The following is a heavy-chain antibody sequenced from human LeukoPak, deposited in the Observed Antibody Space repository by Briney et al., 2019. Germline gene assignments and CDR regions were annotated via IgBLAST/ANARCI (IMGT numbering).Heavy chain of an antibody. V-gene: IGHV1-2*02. Sequence: GASVKVSCKASVYACTSYWIQWVRQAPGQGHEWMGWLNTDTGGTVYDKKFQDRVTMTRDTSTSAAYMELRTLTSDDTAVYYCARGASFHAYDIWGQGTMVTVSS. CDR1: VYACTSYW. CDR3: ARGASFHAYDI. CDR2: LNTDTGGT. D-gene: IGHD3-3*02. J-gene: IGHJ3*02.